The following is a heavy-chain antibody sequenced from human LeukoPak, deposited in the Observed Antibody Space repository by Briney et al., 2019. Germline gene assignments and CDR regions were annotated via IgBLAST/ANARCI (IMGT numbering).Heavy chain of an antibody. CDR2: ISHDGGNK. J-gene: IGHJ6*02. CDR1: GFTFSVYG. D-gene: IGHD2-2*01. Sequence: PGTSLRLSCAASGFTFSVYGMHWVRQGPGKGLEWVALISHDGGNKNYTDSVKGRFTISRDNSKNTVYLQMNSLRAEDTAVYYCAKVSPVAHYQLPLYYGMDVWGQGTTVTVSS. CDR3: AKVSPVAHYQLPLYYGMDV. V-gene: IGHV3-30*18.